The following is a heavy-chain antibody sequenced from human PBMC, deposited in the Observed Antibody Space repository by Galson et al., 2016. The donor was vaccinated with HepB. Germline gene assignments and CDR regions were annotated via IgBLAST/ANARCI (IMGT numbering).Heavy chain of an antibody. D-gene: IGHD2-2*01. V-gene: IGHV3-30*03. Sequence: SLRLSCAASGFTFRSFAMHWVRQAPGKGLEWVTVISYDGTTKHYSDFVKGRFTISRDNSKNTLHLQMNSLRPDDTARYYCARGHCGITDCDKRYCFDPWGQGTLVTVSS. CDR3: ARGHCGITDCDKRYCFDP. J-gene: IGHJ5*02. CDR2: ISYDGTTK. CDR1: GFTFRSFA.